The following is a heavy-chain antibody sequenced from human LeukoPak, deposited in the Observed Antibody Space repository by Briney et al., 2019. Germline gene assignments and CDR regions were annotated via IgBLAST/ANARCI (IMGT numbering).Heavy chain of an antibody. Sequence: PGGSLRLSCAASGFTFSNYPMHWVRQAPGKGPEYVSAISSNGYSTYYANSVKGRSTISRDNSRNMLYLQMGSLKTEDMAVYYCARDWTSDNWGQGTMVTVSS. CDR3: ARDWTSDN. CDR1: GFTFSNYP. D-gene: IGHD2-2*01. J-gene: IGHJ3*01. CDR2: ISSNGYST. V-gene: IGHV3-64*01.